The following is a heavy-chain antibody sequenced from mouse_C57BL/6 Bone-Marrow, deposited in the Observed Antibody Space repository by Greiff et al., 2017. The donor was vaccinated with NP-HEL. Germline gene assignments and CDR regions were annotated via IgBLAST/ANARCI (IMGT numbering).Heavy chain of an antibody. V-gene: IGHV5-4*01. CDR3: ARDKASLLPGTWFAY. J-gene: IGHJ3*01. D-gene: IGHD4-1*01. CDR1: GFTFSSYA. Sequence: EVKLMESGGGLVKPGGSLKLSCAASGFTFSSYAMSWVRQTPEKRLEWVATISDGGSYTYYPDNVKGRFTISRDNAKNNLYLQMSHLKSEDTAMYYCARDKASLLPGTWFAYWGQGTLVTVSA. CDR2: ISDGGSYT.